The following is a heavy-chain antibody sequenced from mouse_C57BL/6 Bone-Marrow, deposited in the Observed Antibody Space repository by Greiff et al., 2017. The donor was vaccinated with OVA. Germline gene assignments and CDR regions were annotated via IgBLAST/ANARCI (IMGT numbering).Heavy chain of an antibody. D-gene: IGHD1-1*01. J-gene: IGHJ4*01. V-gene: IGHV5-6*01. CDR1: GFTFSSYG. Sequence: EVKVVESGGDLVKPGGSLKLSCAASGFTFSSYGMSWVRQTPDKRLEWVATISSGGSYTYYPDSVKGRFTISRDNAKNTLYLQMSSLKSEDTAMYYCARPLYYYGSSYSAMDYWGQGTSVTVSS. CDR3: ARPLYYYGSSYSAMDY. CDR2: ISSGGSYT.